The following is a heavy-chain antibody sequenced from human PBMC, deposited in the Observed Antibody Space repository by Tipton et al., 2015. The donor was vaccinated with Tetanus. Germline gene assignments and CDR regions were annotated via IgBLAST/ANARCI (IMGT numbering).Heavy chain of an antibody. Sequence: SLRLSCEASGYTFSAHTMHWVRQAPGKGLEWVSAISSSSSYIYYADSVKGRFTISRDNAKNSLYLLMDSLRAEDTAVYYCARDQIVEQATRDHDYGVDVWGQGTTVTVSS. CDR1: GYTFSAHT. CDR2: ISSSSSYI. V-gene: IGHV3-21*01. CDR3: ARDQIVEQATRDHDYGVDV. J-gene: IGHJ6*02. D-gene: IGHD3-22*01.